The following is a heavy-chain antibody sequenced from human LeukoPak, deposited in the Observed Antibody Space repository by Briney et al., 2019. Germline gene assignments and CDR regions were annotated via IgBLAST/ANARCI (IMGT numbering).Heavy chain of an antibody. V-gene: IGHV1-69*06. Sequence: SVKVSCKASGGTFSSYAISWVRQAPGQGLEWMGGIIPIFGTANYAQKFQGRVTITADKSTSTAYMELRSLRSDDTAVYYCAKGSGSYYYYFDYWGQGTLVTVSS. CDR3: AKGSGSYYYYFDY. CDR1: GGTFSSYA. CDR2: IIPIFGTA. D-gene: IGHD3-10*01. J-gene: IGHJ4*02.